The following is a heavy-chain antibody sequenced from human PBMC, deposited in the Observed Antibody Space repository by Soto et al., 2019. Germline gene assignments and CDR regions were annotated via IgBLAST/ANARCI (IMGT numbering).Heavy chain of an antibody. Sequence: PWWCLRLACASSGFTFSSYAMSWVRQAPGKGLEWVSAISGSGGSTYYADSVKGRFTISRDNSKNTLYLQMNSLRAEDTAVYYCAKGRSARYYNDSSGYYDYWGQGTLVTVSS. J-gene: IGHJ4*02. D-gene: IGHD3-22*01. CDR2: ISGSGGST. CDR3: AKGRSARYYNDSSGYYDY. CDR1: GFTFSSYA. V-gene: IGHV3-23*01.